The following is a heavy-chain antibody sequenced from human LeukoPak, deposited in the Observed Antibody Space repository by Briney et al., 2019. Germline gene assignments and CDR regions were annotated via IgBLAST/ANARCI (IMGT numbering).Heavy chain of an antibody. V-gene: IGHV3-64*01. CDR3: ARVAFRADRYFDY. Sequence: GGSLRLSCAASGFTFSSYAMHWVRQAPGKGLEYVSAISSNGGSTYYANSVKGRFTISRDNSKNTLYLQMGSLRAEDMAVYYCARVAFRADRYFDYWGQGTLVTVSS. CDR1: GFTFSSYA. CDR2: ISSNGGST. J-gene: IGHJ4*02. D-gene: IGHD3-16*01.